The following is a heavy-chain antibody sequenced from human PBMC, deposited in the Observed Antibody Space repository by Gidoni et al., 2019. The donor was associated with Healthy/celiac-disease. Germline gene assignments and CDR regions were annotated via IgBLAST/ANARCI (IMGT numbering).Heavy chain of an antibody. J-gene: IGHJ4*02. CDR2: ILPIFGTA. D-gene: IGHD2-21*02. V-gene: IGHV1-69*01. CDR3: ARSYCGGDCYPQVFDY. Sequence: QVQLVQSGAEVKKPGSSVKVSCQASVGTFSSHAISWVRQAPGQGREWMGGILPIFGTANYAQKFQGRVTITADESTSTAYMELSSLRSEDTAVYYCARSYCGGDCYPQVFDYWGQGTLVTVSS. CDR1: VGTFSSHA.